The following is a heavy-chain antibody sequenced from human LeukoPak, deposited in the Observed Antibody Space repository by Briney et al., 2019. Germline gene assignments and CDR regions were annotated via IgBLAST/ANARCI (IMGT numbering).Heavy chain of an antibody. CDR3: ARDLPTPYYGSGSYYPG. Sequence: SETLSLTCAVYGGSFSGYYWSWIRQPPGKGLEWIGEINHSGSTNYNPSLKSRVTISVDTSKNQFSLKLSSVTAADTAVYYCARDLPTPYYGSGSYYPGWGQGTLVTVSS. CDR1: GGSFSGYY. CDR2: INHSGST. J-gene: IGHJ4*02. D-gene: IGHD3-10*01. V-gene: IGHV4-34*01.